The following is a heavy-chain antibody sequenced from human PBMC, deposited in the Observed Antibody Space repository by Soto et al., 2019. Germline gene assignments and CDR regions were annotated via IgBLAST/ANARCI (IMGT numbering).Heavy chain of an antibody. CDR2: ISYDGSNK. D-gene: IGHD3-3*01. J-gene: IGHJ6*01. V-gene: IGHV3-30*18. CDR3: AKDPTDYDFYGMDV. CDR1: GFTFSSYG. Sequence: QVQLVESGGGVVQPGRSLRLSCAASGFTFSSYGMHWVRQAPGKGLEWVAVISYDGSNKYYADSVKGRFTISRDNSKNTLYLQMNSLRAEDTAVYYCAKDPTDYDFYGMDVW.